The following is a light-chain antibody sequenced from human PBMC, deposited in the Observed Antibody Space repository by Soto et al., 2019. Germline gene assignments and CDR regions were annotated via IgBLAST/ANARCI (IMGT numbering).Light chain of an antibody. V-gene: IGLV1-40*01. CDR2: GNN. CDR1: SSNIGATSD. CDR3: QSYDSTLRGLVA. J-gene: IGLJ2*01. Sequence: QSVLTQPPSVSGAPGQRVTISCTGSSSNIGATSDVHWYQQLPGAAPKLLIYGNNNRPSGVPARFSGSKSGTSVSLAITGLQVEDEADYYCQSYDSTLRGLVAFGGGTQLTVL.